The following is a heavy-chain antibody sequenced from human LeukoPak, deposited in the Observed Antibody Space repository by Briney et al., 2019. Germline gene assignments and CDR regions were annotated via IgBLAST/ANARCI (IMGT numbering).Heavy chain of an antibody. V-gene: IGHV3-11*04. Sequence: PGGSLRLSCAASGFTFSDYYMSWIRQAPGKGLEWVSYISSSASIIYYSDSVKGRFTISRDNAKNSLYLQMNSLRAEDTAVYYCARDSAGGLWGDAFDIWGQGTMVTVSS. J-gene: IGHJ3*02. CDR2: ISSSASII. CDR1: GFTFSDYY. D-gene: IGHD3-16*01. CDR3: ARDSAGGLWGDAFDI.